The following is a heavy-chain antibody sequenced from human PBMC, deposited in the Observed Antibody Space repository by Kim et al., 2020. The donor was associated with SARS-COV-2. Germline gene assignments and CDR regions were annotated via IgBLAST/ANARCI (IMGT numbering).Heavy chain of an antibody. J-gene: IGHJ3*02. V-gene: IGHV3-73*01. D-gene: IGHD1-1*01. CDR2: IRSKANSYAT. Sequence: GGSLRLSCAASGFTFSGSAIHWVRQASGKGLAWVGRIRSKANSYATTYAASVRGRFSISRDDSKNTAYLQMNNLKTEDTAVYFCTSVPATTSAFWAAFD. CDR1: GFTFSGSA. CDR3: TSVPATTSAFWAAFD.